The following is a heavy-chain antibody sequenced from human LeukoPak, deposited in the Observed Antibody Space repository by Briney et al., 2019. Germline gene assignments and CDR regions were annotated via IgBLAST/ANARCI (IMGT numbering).Heavy chain of an antibody. V-gene: IGHV4-30-4*01. J-gene: IGHJ5*02. D-gene: IGHD6-13*01. CDR2: IYYSGST. Sequence: SETLSLTCTVSGGSISSGDYYWSWIRQPPGKGLEWIGYIYYSGSTYYNPSLKSRATISVDTSKNQFSLKLSSVTAADTAVYYCARHEYSSSWYSAWGQGTLVTVSS. CDR1: GGSISSGDYY. CDR3: ARHEYSSSWYSA.